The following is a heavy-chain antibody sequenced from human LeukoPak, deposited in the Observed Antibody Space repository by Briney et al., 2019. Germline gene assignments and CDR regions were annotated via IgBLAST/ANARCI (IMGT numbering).Heavy chain of an antibody. CDR2: IIPIFGTA. CDR1: GYTFTSYA. Sequence: SVKVSCKASGYTFTSYAMNWVRQAPGQGLEWMGGIIPIFGTANYAQKFQGRVTITADESTSTAYMELSSLRSEDTAVYYCARAHYDFWSGHPTGFDPWGQGTLVTVSS. V-gene: IGHV1-69*13. D-gene: IGHD3-3*01. J-gene: IGHJ5*02. CDR3: ARAHYDFWSGHPTGFDP.